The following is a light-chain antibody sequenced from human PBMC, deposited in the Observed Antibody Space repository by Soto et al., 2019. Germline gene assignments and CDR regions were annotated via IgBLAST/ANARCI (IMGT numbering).Light chain of an antibody. J-gene: IGLJ2*01. V-gene: IGLV2-8*01. CDR2: DVN. CDR1: SSDIGAYNY. Sequence: QSALTQPTSASGSPGQSLTISCTGTSSDIGAYNYVSWYQQHPGKAPKLIISDVNKRPSGVPDRFSGSKSGNTASLTVSGLQAEDEADYYCSSYAGSHNFVLFGGGTKVTVL. CDR3: SSYAGSHNFVL.